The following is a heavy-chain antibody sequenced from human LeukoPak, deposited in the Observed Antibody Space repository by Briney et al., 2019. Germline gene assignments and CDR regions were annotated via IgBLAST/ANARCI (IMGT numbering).Heavy chain of an antibody. CDR1: GFSIENDW. D-gene: IGHD3-10*01. CDR3: TLIQGWGAGSYFLDY. Sequence: GGSLRLSCAASGFSIENDWMSWVRQAPGKGLEWGGRVKSYNAGGTTHYAAPVKGRFIISRDDSKNMLYLQMDSLKTEDTAVYYCTLIQGWGAGSYFLDYWGQGVLVTVSS. J-gene: IGHJ4*02. CDR2: VKSYNAGGTT. V-gene: IGHV3-15*01.